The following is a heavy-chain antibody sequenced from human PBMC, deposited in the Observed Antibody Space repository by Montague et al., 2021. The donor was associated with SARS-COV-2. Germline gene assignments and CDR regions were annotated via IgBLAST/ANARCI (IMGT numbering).Heavy chain of an antibody. CDR3: ARMGGNYHYFDY. Sequence: TLSLTCTVSGDSINSGSYYWSWIRQPPGKGLEWIGFIYYSGSTYYNPSLRSRLAISVDTSTNQFSLRLSSVTAADTAVYFCARMGGNYHYFDYWGLGTLVTVSS. D-gene: IGHD3-22*01. J-gene: IGHJ4*02. CDR1: GDSINSGSYY. V-gene: IGHV4-31*03. CDR2: IYYSGST.